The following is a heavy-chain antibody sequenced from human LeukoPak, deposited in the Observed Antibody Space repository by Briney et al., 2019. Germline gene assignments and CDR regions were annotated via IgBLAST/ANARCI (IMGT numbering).Heavy chain of an antibody. Sequence: ASVKVSCKASGYTFTGYYMHWVRQAPGQGLEWMGWINPNSGGTNYAQKFQGRVTMTGDTSISTAYMELTTLKSDDTAVYYCARDPISAPGILDYWGQGTLVTVSS. CDR3: ARDPISAPGILDY. J-gene: IGHJ4*02. V-gene: IGHV1-2*02. CDR2: INPNSGGT. CDR1: GYTFTGYY. D-gene: IGHD6-13*01.